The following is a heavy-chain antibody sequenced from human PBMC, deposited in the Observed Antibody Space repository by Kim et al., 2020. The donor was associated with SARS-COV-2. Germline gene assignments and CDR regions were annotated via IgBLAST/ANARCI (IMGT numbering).Heavy chain of an antibody. V-gene: IGHV3-23*01. CDR3: AKGGPTMLSAFDS. J-gene: IGHJ4*02. CDR2: ITSSGASA. Sequence: GGSLRLSCAASGFTFQYSAMNWVRQAPGKGLEWVSVITSSGASADYADSVKGRFTISRDNSKNLLYLIMKNLRAEDTAVYYCAKGGPTMLSAFDSWGQGVLVAVSS. CDR1: GFTFQYSA. D-gene: IGHD5-12*01.